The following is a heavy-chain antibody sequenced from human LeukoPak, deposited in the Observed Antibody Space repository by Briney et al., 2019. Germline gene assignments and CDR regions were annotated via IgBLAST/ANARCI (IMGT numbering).Heavy chain of an antibody. CDR3: AKGTLGYCSGSSCYAFDS. CDR1: GFTFSNYA. D-gene: IGHD2-15*01. CDR2: ITNTGTAT. V-gene: IGHV3-23*05. Sequence: PGGSLRLSCAASGFTFSNYAMSWVRQAPGKGLECVTVITNTGTATAYADSVKGRFTISRDNSENTLYLQMNSLRAEDTAVYYCAKGTLGYCSGSSCYAFDSWGQGTLVTVSS. J-gene: IGHJ4*02.